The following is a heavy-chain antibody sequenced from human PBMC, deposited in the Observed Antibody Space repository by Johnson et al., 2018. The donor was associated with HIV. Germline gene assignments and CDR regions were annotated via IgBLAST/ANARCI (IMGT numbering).Heavy chain of an antibody. Sequence: VQLVESGGGVVQPGRSLRLSCAASGFTFSSYGMHWVRQAPGKGLEWVAFIRYDGSNKYYADSVKGRFTISRDNSKNTLFLQMNSLRAEDTAVYYCWGYSTSSNAAFDIWGQGTMVTVSS. CDR2: IRYDGSNK. D-gene: IGHD6-6*01. CDR3: WGYSTSSNAAFDI. CDR1: GFTFSSYG. J-gene: IGHJ3*02. V-gene: IGHV3-30*02.